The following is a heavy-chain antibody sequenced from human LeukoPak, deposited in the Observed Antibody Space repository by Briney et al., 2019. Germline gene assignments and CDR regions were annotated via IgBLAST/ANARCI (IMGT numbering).Heavy chain of an antibody. V-gene: IGHV3-33*08. CDR2: ISDNGLRT. CDR3: ARDRIGKYSIDY. Sequence: PGGSLRLSCAASGFTFSNFGLNWVRQALGKGLEWVAFISDNGLRTYYLESVKGLFTISRDDSKTTLYLQMNSLRVEDTAVYYCARDRIGKYSIDYWGQGTLVTVSS. CDR1: GFTFSNFG. J-gene: IGHJ4*02. D-gene: IGHD2-15*01.